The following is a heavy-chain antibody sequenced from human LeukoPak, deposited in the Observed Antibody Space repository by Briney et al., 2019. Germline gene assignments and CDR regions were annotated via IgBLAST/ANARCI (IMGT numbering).Heavy chain of an antibody. Sequence: ASVKVSCKASGYSFTTFSISWVRQAPGQGLEWMGWINTYNGNTMYAQNLQGRVTMTTETSTSTAYMELRSLISDDTAVYYCARDQQYDFWSVSLYWGQGTLVTVSS. J-gene: IGHJ4*02. V-gene: IGHV1-18*01. CDR2: INTYNGNT. CDR1: GYSFTTFS. CDR3: ARDQQYDFWSVSLY. D-gene: IGHD3-3*01.